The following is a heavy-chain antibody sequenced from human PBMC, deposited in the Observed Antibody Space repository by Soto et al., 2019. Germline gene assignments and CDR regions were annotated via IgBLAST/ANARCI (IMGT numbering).Heavy chain of an antibody. CDR3: ARSGYEEQLHYYGMDV. D-gene: IGHD6-6*01. V-gene: IGHV1-69*05. Sequence: ASCKASGYRVRGSFMHWVRQANGPGLEWMGWIIPNIGAANYAQKFQGRVTITTDKSTSTAYMELSSLRSEDTAVYYCARSGYEEQLHYYGMDVWGQGTTVNVS. J-gene: IGHJ6*02. CDR1: GYRVRGSF. CDR2: IIPNIGAA.